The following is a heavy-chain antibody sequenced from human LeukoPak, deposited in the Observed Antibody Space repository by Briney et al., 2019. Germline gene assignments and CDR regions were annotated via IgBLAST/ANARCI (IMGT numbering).Heavy chain of an antibody. Sequence: TGGSLRLSCAASRFTFSSYAMSWVRQAPGKGLEWVSAISGSGGTTYNADSVKGRFTISRDNSKNTLYLQLNSLRAEDTAVYYCAKVDTSGAFDIWGQGTMVTVSS. CDR1: RFTFSSYA. CDR2: ISGSGGTT. D-gene: IGHD2-2*02. V-gene: IGHV3-23*01. J-gene: IGHJ3*02. CDR3: AKVDTSGAFDI.